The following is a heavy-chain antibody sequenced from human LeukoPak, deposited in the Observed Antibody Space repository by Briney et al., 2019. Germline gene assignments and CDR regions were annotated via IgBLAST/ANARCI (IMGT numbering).Heavy chain of an antibody. CDR2: TNDIGGT. Sequence: SETLSLTCAVYGGSFSDYYWSWIRQPPGKGLEWIGETNDIGGTNYSPSLKSRVTISLDTSKNQFSLTLNSVTAADTAVYYCARKAPGTLDLWGRGTLVTVSS. V-gene: IGHV4-34*01. J-gene: IGHJ2*01. CDR3: ARKAPGTLDL. CDR1: GGSFSDYY.